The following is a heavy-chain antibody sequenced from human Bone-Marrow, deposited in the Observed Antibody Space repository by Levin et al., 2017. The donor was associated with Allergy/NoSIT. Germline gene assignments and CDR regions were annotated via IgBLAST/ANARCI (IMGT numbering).Heavy chain of an antibody. V-gene: IGHV3-33*01. D-gene: IGHD6-13*01. CDR2: IWYDGSNK. J-gene: IGHJ4*02. Sequence: GGSLRLSCAASGFTFSSYGMHWVRQAPGKGLEWVAVIWYDGSNKYYADSVKGRFTISRDNSKNTLYLQMNSLRAEDTAVYYCAREGIAAAGVYYFDYWGQGTLVTVSS. CDR3: AREGIAAAGVYYFDY. CDR1: GFTFSSYG.